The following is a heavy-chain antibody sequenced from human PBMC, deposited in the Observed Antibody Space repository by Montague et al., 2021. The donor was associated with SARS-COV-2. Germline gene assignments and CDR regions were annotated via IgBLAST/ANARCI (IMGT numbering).Heavy chain of an antibody. V-gene: IGHV4-59*02. CDR2: FYNVGST. D-gene: IGHD1-14*01. J-gene: IGHJ3*02. Sequence: SETLSLTCTVSGASVGSSDWGWIRQSPGKGLEWMGYFYNVGSTDYNPSLKSRATISRDTPRNQFSLKVRSVTAADTAVYYCARETMTADAFDIWGQGTMVTVSS. CDR3: ARETMTADAFDI. CDR1: GASVGSSD.